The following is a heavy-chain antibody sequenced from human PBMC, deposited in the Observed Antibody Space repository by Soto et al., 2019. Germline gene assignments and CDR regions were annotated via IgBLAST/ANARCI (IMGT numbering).Heavy chain of an antibody. CDR2: IYHSRST. J-gene: IGHJ5*02. V-gene: IGHV4-59*11. CDR3: AKSMTIFGVDPFDP. CDR1: GASIDTHY. D-gene: IGHD3-3*01. Sequence: SETLSLTCTVSGASIDTHYRSWIRQSPGKGLEWIGYIYHSRSTNYNPSLKSRVTISVDTSRNQFSLKLKFVTAADTAIYYCAKSMTIFGVDPFDPWGQGTLVTVSS.